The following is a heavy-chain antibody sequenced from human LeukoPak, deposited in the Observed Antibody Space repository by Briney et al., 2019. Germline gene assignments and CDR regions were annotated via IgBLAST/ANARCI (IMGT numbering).Heavy chain of an antibody. CDR1: GYTFTGYY. CDR2: INPNSGGT. J-gene: IGHJ4*02. D-gene: IGHD3-22*01. Sequence: GASVKVSCKASGYTFTGYYMHWVRQAPGQGLEWMGWINPNSGGTNYAQKFQGRVTMTRDTSISTAYMELSRLRSDDTAVYYCARGGLFEYYYDSSGYAADYWGQGTLVTVSS. CDR3: ARGGLFEYYYDSSGYAADY. V-gene: IGHV1-2*02.